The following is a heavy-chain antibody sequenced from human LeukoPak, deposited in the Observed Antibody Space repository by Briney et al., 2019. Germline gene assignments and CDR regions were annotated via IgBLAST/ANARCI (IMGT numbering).Heavy chain of an antibody. Sequence: GASVKVSCKASGYTFTSYYMHWVRQAPGQGLEWMGIINPSGGSTSYAQKFQGRVTMTRDTSTSTAYMELRSLRSDDTAVYYCARAVAGTGLYGYWGQGTLVTVSS. CDR2: INPSGGST. D-gene: IGHD6-19*01. CDR1: GYTFTSYY. CDR3: ARAVAGTGLYGY. V-gene: IGHV1-46*01. J-gene: IGHJ4*02.